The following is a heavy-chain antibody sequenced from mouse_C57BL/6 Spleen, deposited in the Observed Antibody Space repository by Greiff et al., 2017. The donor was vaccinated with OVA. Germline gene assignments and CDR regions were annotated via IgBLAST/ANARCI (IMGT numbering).Heavy chain of an antibody. Sequence: QVQLQQSGAELVKPGASVKMSCKASGYTLTSYWITWVKQRPGQGLEWIGDIYPGSGSTNYNEKFKSKATRTVDTSSSTAYLQLSSLTSEDSAVYYCARSSLSAMDYWGQGTSVTVSS. CDR2: IYPGSGST. CDR3: ARSSLSAMDY. V-gene: IGHV1-55*01. CDR1: GYTLTSYW. J-gene: IGHJ4*01.